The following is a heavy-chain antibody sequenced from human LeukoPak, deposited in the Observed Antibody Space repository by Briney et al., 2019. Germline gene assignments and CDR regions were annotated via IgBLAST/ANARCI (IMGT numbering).Heavy chain of an antibody. J-gene: IGHJ2*01. CDR1: GGSISSSSYY. D-gene: IGHD3-22*01. CDR3: ARDLKTYDSSGYYNWYFDL. V-gene: IGHV4-39*07. CDR2: IYYSGST. Sequence: SETLSLTCTVSGGSISSSSYYWGWIRQPPGKGLEWIGSIYYSGSTYYNPSLKSRVTISVDTSKNQFSLKLSSVTAADTAVYYCARDLKTYDSSGYYNWYFDLWGRGTLVTVSS.